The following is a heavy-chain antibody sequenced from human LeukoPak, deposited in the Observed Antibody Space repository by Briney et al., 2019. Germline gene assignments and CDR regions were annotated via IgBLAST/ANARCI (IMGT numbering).Heavy chain of an antibody. CDR1: GFTFSSYG. CDR3: ARGALTGDLDY. D-gene: IGHD7-27*01. J-gene: IGHJ4*02. CDR2: IWYDGSNK. V-gene: IGHV3-33*01. Sequence: GRSLRLSCAASGFTFSSYGMHWVRQAPGKGLEWVAVIWYDGSNKYYADSVKGRFTISRDNSKNTLYLQMNSLRAEDTAVYYCARGALTGDLDYWGQGTLVTVSS.